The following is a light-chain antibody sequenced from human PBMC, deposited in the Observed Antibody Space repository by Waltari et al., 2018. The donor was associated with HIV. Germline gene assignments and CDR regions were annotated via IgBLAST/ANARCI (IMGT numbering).Light chain of an antibody. CDR1: QSISSW. V-gene: IGKV1-5*03. CDR3: QQYNSYST. Sequence: DIQMTQSPSTLSASVGDRGTITCRASQSISSWLAWYQQKPGKAPKLLIYKATSLESGVPSRFSGSGSGTEFTLTISSLQPDDFATYYCQQYNSYSTFGQGTKLEIK. CDR2: KAT. J-gene: IGKJ2*01.